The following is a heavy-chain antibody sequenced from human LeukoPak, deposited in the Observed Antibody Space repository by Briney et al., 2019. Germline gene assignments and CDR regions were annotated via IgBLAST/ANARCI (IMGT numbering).Heavy chain of an antibody. Sequence: GGSLRLSCAASGFTFSSYEMHWVRQAPGKGLEWVSYISSSGDTIYYADSVKGRFTISRDNAKNSLYLQMNSLRAEDTAVYYCARIPTYYCGSGSYGWGQGTLVTASS. D-gene: IGHD3-10*01. J-gene: IGHJ4*02. CDR1: GFTFSSYE. CDR3: ARIPTYYCGSGSYG. CDR2: ISSSGDTI. V-gene: IGHV3-48*03.